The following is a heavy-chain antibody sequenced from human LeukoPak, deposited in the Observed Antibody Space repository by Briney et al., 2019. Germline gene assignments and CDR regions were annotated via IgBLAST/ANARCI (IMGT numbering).Heavy chain of an antibody. CDR2: IRSKVNTYAT. D-gene: IGHD3-22*01. V-gene: IGHV3-73*01. Sequence: GGSLRLSCAASGFTFSGSAMHWVRQSSGKGLEWVGRIRSKVNTYATAYAASVKGRFTISRDDSKNTVYLQMNSLKTGDTAVYYCTRRAKDDSSGYYSTWGQGTLVTVSS. J-gene: IGHJ5*02. CDR3: TRRAKDDSSGYYST. CDR1: GFTFSGSA.